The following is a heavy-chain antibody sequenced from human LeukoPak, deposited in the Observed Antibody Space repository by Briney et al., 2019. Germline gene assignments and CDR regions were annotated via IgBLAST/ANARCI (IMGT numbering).Heavy chain of an antibody. J-gene: IGHJ5*02. V-gene: IGHV3-21*01. Sequence: GGSLRLSCAASGFTFSSYSMNWVRQAPGKGLEWVSSISSSSSYIYYADSVKGRFTISRDNAKNSLYLQMNSLRAEDTAVYYCARDGPIYCSSTSCGWFDPWGQGTLVTVSS. CDR3: ARDGPIYCSSTSCGWFDP. CDR1: GFTFSSYS. CDR2: ISSSSSYI. D-gene: IGHD2-2*01.